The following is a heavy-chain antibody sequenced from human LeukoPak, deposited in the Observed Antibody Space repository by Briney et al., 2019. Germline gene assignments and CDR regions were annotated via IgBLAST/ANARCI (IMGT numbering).Heavy chain of an antibody. CDR1: GFTFSSYS. J-gene: IGHJ4*02. CDR3: AKDSGSFPGY. V-gene: IGHV3-21*04. CDR2: ISSSSSYI. Sequence: GGSLRLSCAASGFTFSSYSMNWVREAPGKGLEWVSSISSSSSYIYYADSVKGRFTISRDNSKNTLYLQMNSLRAEDTAVYYCAKDSGSFPGYWGQGTLVTVSS. D-gene: IGHD3-10*01.